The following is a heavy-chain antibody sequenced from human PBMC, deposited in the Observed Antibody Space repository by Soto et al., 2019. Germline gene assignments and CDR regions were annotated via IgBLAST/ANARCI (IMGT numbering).Heavy chain of an antibody. CDR1: RYTFTSYY. V-gene: IGHV1-46*01. CDR3: ARDMYYYGSGVGYYYYYGMDV. Sequence: ASVKVSCKASRYTFTSYYMHWVRQAPGQGLEWMGIINPSGGSTSYAQKFQGRVTMTRDTSTSTVYMELNSLRAEDTAVYYCARDMYYYGSGVGYYYYYGMDVWGQGTTVTVSS. D-gene: IGHD3-10*01. J-gene: IGHJ6*02. CDR2: INPSGGST.